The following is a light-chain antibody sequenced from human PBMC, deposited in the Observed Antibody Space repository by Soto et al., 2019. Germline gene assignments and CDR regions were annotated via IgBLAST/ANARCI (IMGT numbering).Light chain of an antibody. CDR2: EDD. CDR3: QSYDTNTVV. J-gene: IGLJ2*01. V-gene: IGLV6-57*04. CDR1: SGSIGSNS. Sequence: NFMLTQPHSVSESPGKTVTISCTRSSGSIGSNSVQWYRQRPRSAPTIVIYEDDQRPSGVPNRFAGSIDRSSNSASLTISGLQTEDEADYYCQSYDTNTVVFGGGTQLTVL.